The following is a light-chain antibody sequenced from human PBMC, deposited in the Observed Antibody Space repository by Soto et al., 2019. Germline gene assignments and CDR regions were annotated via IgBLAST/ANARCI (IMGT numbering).Light chain of an antibody. CDR3: STYTSSRHVG. Sequence: QSVLTQPASVSGSPGQSITISCTGTSSDVGGYNYVSWYQQHPGKAPKHMIYEVSNRPSGVSNRFSGSKSGNTASLTISGLQAEDEADYYCSTYTSSRHVGFGRGTKLTVL. J-gene: IGLJ2*01. V-gene: IGLV2-14*01. CDR1: SSDVGGYNY. CDR2: EVS.